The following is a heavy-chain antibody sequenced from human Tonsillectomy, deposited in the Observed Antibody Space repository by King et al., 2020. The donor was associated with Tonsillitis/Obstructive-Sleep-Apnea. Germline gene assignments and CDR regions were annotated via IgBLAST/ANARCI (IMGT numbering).Heavy chain of an antibody. D-gene: IGHD2-2*02. CDR2: ISWNNGSI. CDR1: GFTFDDYA. CDR3: AKERYCSSTRCYTFFDS. Sequence: VQLVESGGGLVQPGRSLRLSCAASGFTFDDYAMHWVRQVPGKGLEWVSGISWNNGSIAYADSVKGRFTISRDNAKNSLHLQMNSLRAEDTALYYCAKERYCSSTRCYTFFDSWGQGALVTVSS. V-gene: IGHV3-9*01. J-gene: IGHJ4*02.